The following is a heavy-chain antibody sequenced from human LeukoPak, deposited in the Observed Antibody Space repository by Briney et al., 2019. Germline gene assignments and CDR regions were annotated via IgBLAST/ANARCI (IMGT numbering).Heavy chain of an antibody. CDR1: GGSISSGNYY. Sequence: SETLSLTCTVSGGSISSGNYYWGWIRQPPGKGLEWIGSISYSGSTYYNPSLKSRVTISVDASKNQFSLNLSSVTAADTAVYYCARSLGIIRAFDIWGQGTMVTVSS. J-gene: IGHJ3*02. CDR2: ISYSGST. CDR3: ARSLGIIRAFDI. V-gene: IGHV4-39*01. D-gene: IGHD3-10*01.